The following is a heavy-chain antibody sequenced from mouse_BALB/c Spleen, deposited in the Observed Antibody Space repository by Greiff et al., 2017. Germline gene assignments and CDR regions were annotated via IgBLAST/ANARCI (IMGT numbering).Heavy chain of an antibody. CDR2: ISDGGSYT. Sequence: VQLKESGGGLVKPGGSLKLSCAASGFTFSDYYMYWVRQTPEKRLEWVATISDGGSYTYYPDSVKGRFTISRDNAKNNLYLQMSSLKSEDTAMYYCARGDYGRSYAMDYWGQGTSVTVSS. J-gene: IGHJ4*01. V-gene: IGHV5-4*02. CDR1: GFTFSDYY. D-gene: IGHD1-1*01. CDR3: ARGDYGRSYAMDY.